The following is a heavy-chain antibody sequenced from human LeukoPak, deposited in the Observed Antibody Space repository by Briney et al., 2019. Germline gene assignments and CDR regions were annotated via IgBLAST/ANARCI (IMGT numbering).Heavy chain of an antibody. D-gene: IGHD3-10*01. V-gene: IGHV4-34*01. CDR2: INHSGST. Sequence: SETLSLTCAVYGGSFSGYYWSWIRQPPGKGLEWIGEINHSGSTNYNPSLKSRVTISVDTSKNQFSLKLSSVTAADTAVYYCARGLWIRNFDYWGQGTLVTVSS. J-gene: IGHJ4*02. CDR1: GGSFSGYY. CDR3: ARGLWIRNFDY.